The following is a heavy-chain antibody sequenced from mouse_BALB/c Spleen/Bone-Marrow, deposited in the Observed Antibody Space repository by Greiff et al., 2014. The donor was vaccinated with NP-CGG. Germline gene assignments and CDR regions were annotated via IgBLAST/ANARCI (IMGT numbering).Heavy chain of an antibody. V-gene: IGHV5-6-3*01. CDR3: ARDCDYDY. CDR2: INSNGGST. CDR1: GFTFSSYG. Sequence: DVKLVESGGGLVQPGGSLKLSCAASGFTFSSYGMSWVRQTPDKRLELVATINSNGGSTYYPDSVKGRFTISRDNAKNTLYLQMSSLKSEDTAMYYYARDCDYDYWGQGTTLTVSS. J-gene: IGHJ2*01. D-gene: IGHD2-4*01.